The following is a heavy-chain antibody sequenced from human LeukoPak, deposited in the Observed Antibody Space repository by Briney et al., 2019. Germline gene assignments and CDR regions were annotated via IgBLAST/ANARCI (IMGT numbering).Heavy chain of an antibody. CDR1: GGTFSSYE. V-gene: IGHV1-69*06. CDR2: IIPMFGTA. Sequence: SVKVSCKASGGTFSSYEISWVRQAPGQGLEWMGGIIPMFGTAKYAQKFQGRVTITADKSTSTAYMELSSLRSEDTAAYYCASGTTDIVVVPATLRNYYFDYWGQGTLVTVSS. CDR3: ASGTTDIVVVPATLRNYYFDY. D-gene: IGHD2-2*01. J-gene: IGHJ4*02.